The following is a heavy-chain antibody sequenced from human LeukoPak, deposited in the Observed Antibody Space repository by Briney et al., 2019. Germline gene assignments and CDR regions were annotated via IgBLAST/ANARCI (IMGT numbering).Heavy chain of an antibody. J-gene: IGHJ4*02. V-gene: IGHV3-21*01. CDR3: ARAVHDSSGYYFDY. CDR1: GFTLHSYS. D-gene: IGHD3-22*01. CDR2: ISNSSPNI. Sequence: GGSLRLSCVVSGFTLHSYSMHWVRQAPRKGPEWVSSISNSSPNIYYADSVKGRLTITTDSAKDSLFLQMNSLRAEDTAVYYGARAVHDSSGYYFDYWGQGTLVTVSS.